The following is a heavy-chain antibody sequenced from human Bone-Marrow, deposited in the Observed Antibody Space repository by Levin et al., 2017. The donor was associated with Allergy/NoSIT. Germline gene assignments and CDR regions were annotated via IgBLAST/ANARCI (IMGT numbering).Heavy chain of an antibody. Sequence: MPGGSLRLSCKASGYTFTDYYFHWVRQAPGQGLEWVGRINPNSGGTNYAQKFQGRVTMTRDTSISTAYMELRRLISDDTAIYYCARAGADFDYWGQGTLVTVSS. V-gene: IGHV1-2*06. CDR2: INPNSGGT. CDR1: GYTFTDYY. CDR3: ARAGADFDY. J-gene: IGHJ4*02.